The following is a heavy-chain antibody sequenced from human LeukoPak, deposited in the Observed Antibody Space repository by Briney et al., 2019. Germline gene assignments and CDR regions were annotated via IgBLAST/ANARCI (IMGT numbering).Heavy chain of an antibody. CDR1: GFTFISYA. CDR3: AMAVIGSGWTLDY. J-gene: IGHJ4*02. Sequence: GGSLRLSCAASGFTFISYAMSWVRQAPGKGLEWVSSISGSGGRTSYADSVQGRFTISRDNSKNTLYLELNSLRAEDAAVYFCAMAVIGSGWTLDYWGQGTLVTVSS. CDR2: ISGSGGRT. V-gene: IGHV3-23*01. D-gene: IGHD6-19*01.